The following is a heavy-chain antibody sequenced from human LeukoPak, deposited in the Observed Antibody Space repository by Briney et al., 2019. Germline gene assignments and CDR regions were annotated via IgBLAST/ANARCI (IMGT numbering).Heavy chain of an antibody. CDR1: GYTFTGYY. D-gene: IGHD3-10*01. V-gene: IGHV1-2*02. CDR3: ANLGHSGSYSDY. J-gene: IGHJ4*02. CDR2: INPNSGGT. Sequence: ASVKVSCKASGYTFTGYYMHWVRQAPGQGLEWMGWINPNSGGTNYAQKFQGRVTITRDTSISTAYMELSRLRSDDTAVYYCANLGHSGSYSDYWGQGTLVTVSS.